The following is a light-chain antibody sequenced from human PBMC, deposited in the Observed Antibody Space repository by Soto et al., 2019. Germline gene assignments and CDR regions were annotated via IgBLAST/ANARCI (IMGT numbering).Light chain of an antibody. V-gene: IGKV3-20*01. CDR2: GAS. CDR3: QQYYYSAIT. Sequence: IVLTQSPGTLSSSVGERATLSCRAGQTVSSRYLAWYQQKPGQAPILLIYGASSRATGIPDKFSGSGSGTEFTLTIDGLEPEDFAAYYCQQYYYSAITFGQGTRLEIK. J-gene: IGKJ5*01. CDR1: QTVSSRY.